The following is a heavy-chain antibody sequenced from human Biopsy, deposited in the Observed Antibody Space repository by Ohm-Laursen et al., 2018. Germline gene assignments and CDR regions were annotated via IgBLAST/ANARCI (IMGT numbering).Heavy chain of an antibody. Sequence: SETLSLTCTVSGGSFTGHYWSWIRQRPGQGLEWLGHISYTGYTSYNASLNSRVTISVDTSSKHFSLRLSSLTAADTAVYYCARGSKDFGGLCFPRWGQRTLLTVST. CDR2: ISYTGYT. CDR3: ARGSKDFGGLCFPR. CDR1: GGSFTGHY. V-gene: IGHV4-59*11. J-gene: IGHJ4*02. D-gene: IGHD4-23*01.